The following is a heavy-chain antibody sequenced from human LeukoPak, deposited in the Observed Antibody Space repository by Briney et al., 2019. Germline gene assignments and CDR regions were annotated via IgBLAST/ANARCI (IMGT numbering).Heavy chain of an antibody. CDR2: IKQDGGSK. J-gene: IGHJ3*02. CDR3: ARDPGRSSFDI. Sequence: GGSLRLSCVASGYSFSSYWMSWVRQAPGKGLEFVANIKQDGGSKNYVDSVKGRFTISRDNAENSLYLQMSSLRAEDTALYYCARDPGRSSFDIWGQGIMVTVSS. CDR1: GYSFSSYW. V-gene: IGHV3-7*01.